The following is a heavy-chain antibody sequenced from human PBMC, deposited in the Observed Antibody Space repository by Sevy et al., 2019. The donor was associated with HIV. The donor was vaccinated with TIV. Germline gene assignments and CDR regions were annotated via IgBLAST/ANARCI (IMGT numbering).Heavy chain of an antibody. CDR3: ARESIATVEDFDY. D-gene: IGHD6-13*01. J-gene: IGHJ4*02. CDR2: IYYSGST. Sequence: SETLSLTCTVSGGSINNYYWSWIRQPPGKGLQWIGYIYYSGSTNYNPSLKSRVTMSVDTSKNQFSLKLSSVTAADTSIYYCARESIATVEDFDYWGQGTLVTVSS. V-gene: IGHV4-59*01. CDR1: GGSINNYY.